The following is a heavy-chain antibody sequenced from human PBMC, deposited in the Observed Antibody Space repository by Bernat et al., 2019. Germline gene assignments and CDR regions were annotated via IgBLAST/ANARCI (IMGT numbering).Heavy chain of an antibody. CDR1: GFTFSSYA. V-gene: IGHV3-23*01. CDR2: ISGSGGST. CDR3: AKDWSSWYRGIPLVGY. J-gene: IGHJ4*02. Sequence: EVQLLESGGGLVQPGGSLRLSCAASGFTFSSYAMSWVRQAPGKGLEWVSAISGSGGSTYYADSVKGRFTISRDNSKNTLYLQMNSLRAEDTAVYYCAKDWSSWYRGIPLVGYWGQGTLVTVSS. D-gene: IGHD6-13*01.